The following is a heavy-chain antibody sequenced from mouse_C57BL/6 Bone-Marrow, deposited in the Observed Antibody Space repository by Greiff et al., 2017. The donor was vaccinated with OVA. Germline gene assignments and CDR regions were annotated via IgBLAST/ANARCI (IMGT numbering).Heavy chain of an antibody. Sequence: VQGVESGAELVKPGASVKLSCKASGYTFTEYTIHWVKQRSGQGLEWIGWFYPGSGSIKYNEKFKDKATLTADKSSSTVYMELSRLTSEDSAVYFCARHDTTVVANWYFDVWGTGTTVTVSS. CDR3: ARHDTTVVANWYFDV. D-gene: IGHD1-1*01. V-gene: IGHV1-62-2*01. J-gene: IGHJ1*03. CDR2: FYPGSGSI. CDR1: GYTFTEYT.